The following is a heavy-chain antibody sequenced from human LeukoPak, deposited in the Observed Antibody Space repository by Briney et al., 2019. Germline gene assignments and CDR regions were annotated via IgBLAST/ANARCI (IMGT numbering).Heavy chain of an antibody. D-gene: IGHD6-6*01. CDR3: ASIAARPVEYFQH. CDR2: IIPIFGTA. V-gene: IGHV1-69*05. Sequence: SVKVSCKASGGTFSSYAISWVRQAPGQGLEWMGGIIPIFGTANYAQKFQGRVTITTDESTSTAYMELSSLRSEDTAVYYCASIAARPVEYFQHWGQGTPVTVSS. J-gene: IGHJ1*01. CDR1: GGTFSSYA.